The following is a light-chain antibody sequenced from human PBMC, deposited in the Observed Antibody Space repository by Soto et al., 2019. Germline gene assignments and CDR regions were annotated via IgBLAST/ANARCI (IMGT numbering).Light chain of an antibody. J-gene: IGKJ1*01. Sequence: EIVLTQSPGTLSLSPGERATLSCRASQSVSSSYLAWYQQKPGQAPRLLIYGAYSRATGIPDRFSGSGSGTDFTLTISRLEPEDLAVYYCQQDGSSPLWTFGQGTKVEIK. CDR3: QQDGSSPLWT. V-gene: IGKV3-20*01. CDR2: GAY. CDR1: QSVSSSY.